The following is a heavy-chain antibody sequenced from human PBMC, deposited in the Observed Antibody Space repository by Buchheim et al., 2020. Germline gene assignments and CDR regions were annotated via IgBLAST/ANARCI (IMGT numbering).Heavy chain of an antibody. D-gene: IGHD1-26*01. CDR2: IIPIFGPA. V-gene: IGHV1-69*01. CDR3: ARAPSGSFYGSYYYYMDV. Sequence: QVQLVQSGAEVKKPGSSVKVSCKASGSTFSSYAISWVRQAPGQGLEWMGGIIPIFGPANYAQKFQGRVTITADESTSTAYLELSSLRSEDTAVYYCARAPSGSFYGSYYYYMDVWGKGTT. J-gene: IGHJ6*03. CDR1: GSTFSSYA.